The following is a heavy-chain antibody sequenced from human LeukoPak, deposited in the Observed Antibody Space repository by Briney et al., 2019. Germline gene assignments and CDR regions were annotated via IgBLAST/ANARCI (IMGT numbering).Heavy chain of an antibody. CDR3: ARDLTVRGIDY. CDR2: INAGNGNT. CDR1: RYTFTTCA. V-gene: IGHV1-3*01. J-gene: IGHJ4*02. Sequence: ASLKVSCKASRYTFTTCAMHWVRQAPGQRLEWTGWINAGNGNTKYSQKFQGRVTMTTDTSTSTAYMELRSLRSDDTAVYYCARDLTVRGIDYWGQGTLVTVSS. D-gene: IGHD3-10*01.